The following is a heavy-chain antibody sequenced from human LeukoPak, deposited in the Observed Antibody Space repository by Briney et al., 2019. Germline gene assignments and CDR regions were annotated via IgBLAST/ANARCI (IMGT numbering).Heavy chain of an antibody. D-gene: IGHD3-16*02. V-gene: IGHV1-69*13. CDR1: GGTFRDYP. J-gene: IGHJ4*02. CDR2: IIPMFGTA. Sequence: GASVKVSCKASGGTFRDYPLSWVRQAPGQGLGWMGGIIPMFGTAKYAQNFEGRVKITADESTSTAYMELSSLRSEDTAVYYCARASDYVWGSYPTDYWGQGTLVTVSS. CDR3: ARASDYVWGSYPTDY.